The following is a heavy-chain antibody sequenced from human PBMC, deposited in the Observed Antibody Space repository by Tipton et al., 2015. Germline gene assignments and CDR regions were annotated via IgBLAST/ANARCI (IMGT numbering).Heavy chain of an antibody. CDR1: GGSISGSYW. J-gene: IGHJ3*02. V-gene: IGHV4-4*02. CDR2: IYHTGST. Sequence: PGLVKPSGTVSLTCALAGGSISGSYWWSWVRQPPGKGLEWIGEIYHTGSTNYKPSLMGRVTISLDKSKKQFSLKMTSVTAADTAVYYCARIRYRSGYYAFDIWGQGTKVSVSA. D-gene: IGHD6-19*01. CDR3: ARIRYRSGYYAFDI.